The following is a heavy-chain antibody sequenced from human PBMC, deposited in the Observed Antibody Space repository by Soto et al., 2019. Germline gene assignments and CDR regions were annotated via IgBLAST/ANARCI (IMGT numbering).Heavy chain of an antibody. CDR2: INTNSGDT. V-gene: IGHV1-2*04. J-gene: IGHJ4*02. Sequence: ASVKVSCKASGYTFTGYHIHWVRQAPGQGLEWMGWINTNSGDTNYAQKFQGWVTMTRDTSINTAYMELYSLTSDDTAVYYCAREASAVISLDYWGQGTLVTVSS. D-gene: IGHD6-19*01. CDR3: AREASAVISLDY. CDR1: GYTFTGYH.